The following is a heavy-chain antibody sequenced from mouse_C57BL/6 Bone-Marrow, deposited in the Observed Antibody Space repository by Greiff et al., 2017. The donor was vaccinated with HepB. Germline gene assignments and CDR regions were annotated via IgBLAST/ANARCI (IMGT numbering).Heavy chain of an antibody. J-gene: IGHJ4*01. V-gene: IGHV5-12*01. CDR2: ISNGGGST. CDR3: ARVDFYYAMDY. Sequence: DVKLVESGGGLVQPGGSLKLSCAASGFTFSDYYMYWVRQTPEKRLEWVAYISNGGGSTYYPDTVKGRFTISRDNAKNTLYLQMSRLKSEDTAMYYCARVDFYYAMDYWGQGTSVTVSS. CDR1: GFTFSDYY. D-gene: IGHD2-13*01.